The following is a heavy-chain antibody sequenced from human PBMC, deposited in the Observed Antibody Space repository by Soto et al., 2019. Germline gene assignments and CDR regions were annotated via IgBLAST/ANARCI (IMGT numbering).Heavy chain of an antibody. Sequence: PSETLSLICTVSGGSLTSDGYYWSWIRQLPGKGLEWIGYIYYSGSIFYNPFLKSRASISAHSSKRQFSLKLTSVTAADTAVYYCARSRLWEQHFDSWGQGTLVTVSS. V-gene: IGHV4-31*03. D-gene: IGHD1-26*01. CDR2: IYYSGSI. CDR3: ARSRLWEQHFDS. CDR1: GGSLTSDGYY. J-gene: IGHJ4*02.